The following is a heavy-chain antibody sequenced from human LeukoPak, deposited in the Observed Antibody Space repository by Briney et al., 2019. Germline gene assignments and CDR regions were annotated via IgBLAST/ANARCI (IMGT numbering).Heavy chain of an antibody. V-gene: IGHV4-39*07. CDR1: GDSISSSSYY. Sequence: SETLSLTCTVSGDSISSSSYYWGWIRQPPGKGLEWIGNIYYSGSTYYNPSLKSRVTISVDTSKNQFSLKLSSVTAADTAVYYCARYYYGSGSYCDYWGQGTLVTVSS. J-gene: IGHJ4*02. CDR3: ARYYYGSGSYCDY. D-gene: IGHD3-10*01. CDR2: IYYSGST.